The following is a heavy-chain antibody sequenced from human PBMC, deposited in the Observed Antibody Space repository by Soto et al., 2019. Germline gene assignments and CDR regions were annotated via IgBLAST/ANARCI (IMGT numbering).Heavy chain of an antibody. V-gene: IGHV3-21*01. CDR3: ARAPELRLGDYYYYYGMDV. CDR1: GFTFSSFT. Sequence: PGGSLRLSCATSGFTFSSFTMNWVRQAPGKGLEWVSSISSSSSYIYYANSMTGRFTISRDNARNTLYLQLSSLRVEDTAVYYCARAPELRLGDYYYYYGMDVWGQGTTVTVSS. J-gene: IGHJ6*02. D-gene: IGHD3-16*01. CDR2: ISSSSSYI.